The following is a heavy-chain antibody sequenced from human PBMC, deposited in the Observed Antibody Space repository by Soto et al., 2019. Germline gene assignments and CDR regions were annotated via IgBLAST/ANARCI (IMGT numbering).Heavy chain of an antibody. CDR1: GASITSGGFH. V-gene: IGHV4-31*03. J-gene: IGHJ6*02. CDR2: IYASGST. Sequence: VQLQESGPGLVEPSQTLSLICSVSGASITSGGFHWNWVRPRPGKGLEWIGYIYASGSTYSKPSVDSRFSFSSDTSKNQASLRLISLTAADTAVYYCARDGGNYYYFAMDVWGQGTTVIVSS. D-gene: IGHD3-16*01. CDR3: ARDGGNYYYFAMDV.